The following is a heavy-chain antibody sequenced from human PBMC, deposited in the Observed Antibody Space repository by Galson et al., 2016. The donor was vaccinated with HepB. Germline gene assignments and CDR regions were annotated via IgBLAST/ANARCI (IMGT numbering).Heavy chain of an antibody. D-gene: IGHD2-21*02. J-gene: IGHJ4*02. CDR2: ISWDGIST. Sequence: SLRLSCAASGFTFHDYTIHWVRQVPGKGLEWVSLISWDGISTYYADSVKGRFTISRDNSNNSLYLQMNSLRTEDTALYYCAKDVLSDCAGDCSGFGYWGQGTLVTVSS. CDR1: GFTFHDYT. V-gene: IGHV3-43*01. CDR3: AKDVLSDCAGDCSGFGY.